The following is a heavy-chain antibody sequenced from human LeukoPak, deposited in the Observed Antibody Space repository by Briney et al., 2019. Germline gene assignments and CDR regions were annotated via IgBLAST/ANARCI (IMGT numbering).Heavy chain of an antibody. CDR1: GFTFSDYY. CDR2: ISSSGNTT. CDR3: ARDGGSSWYFDY. J-gene: IGHJ4*02. V-gene: IGHV3-11*04. Sequence: GGSLRLSWAASGFTFSDYYMSWIRQAPGKGLECVSYISSSGNTTYHADSVKGRFTISRDNAKNSLYLQMSSLRAEDTAVYYCARDGGSSWYFDYWGQGTLVTVSS. D-gene: IGHD6-13*01.